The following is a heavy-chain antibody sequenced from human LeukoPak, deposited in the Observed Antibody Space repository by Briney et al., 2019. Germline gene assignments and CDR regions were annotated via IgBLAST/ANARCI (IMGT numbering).Heavy chain of an antibody. V-gene: IGHV4-39*01. Sequence: KPSETLSLTCTVSGGSISSGTYYWGWIRQPPGKGLEWIRSIYYSGSTYYNPSLKSRVTISLDTSKNQFSLTLSSVTAADTAVYYCVRQSEVGATDPWGQGTLVTVSS. CDR2: IYYSGST. CDR3: VRQSEVGATDP. J-gene: IGHJ5*02. CDR1: GGSISSGTYY. D-gene: IGHD1-26*01.